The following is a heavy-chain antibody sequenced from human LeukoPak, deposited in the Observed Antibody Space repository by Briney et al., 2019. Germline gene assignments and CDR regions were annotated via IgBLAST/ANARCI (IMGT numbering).Heavy chain of an antibody. CDR3: ARDGDYYDSSGYSTPFDP. CDR1: GGSISSSSYY. V-gene: IGHV4-39*07. CDR2: IYYSGST. D-gene: IGHD3-22*01. Sequence: SETLFLTCTVSGGSISSSSYYWGWIRQPPGKGLEWIGSIYYSGSTYYNPSLKSRVTISVDTSKNQFSLKLSSVSAADTAVYYCARDGDYYDSSGYSTPFDPWGQGTLVTVSS. J-gene: IGHJ5*02.